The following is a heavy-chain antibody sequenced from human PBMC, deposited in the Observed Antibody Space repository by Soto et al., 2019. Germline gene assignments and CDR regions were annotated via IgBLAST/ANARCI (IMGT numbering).Heavy chain of an antibody. CDR3: ARAPLGYYDSSGYYPPYYYGMDV. V-gene: IGHV1-8*01. Sequence: QVQLVQSGAEVKKPGASVKVSCKASGYTFTSYDINWVRQATGQGLEWMGWMNPNSGNTGYAQKFQGRVTMTRNTSISTAYMELSSLRSEDTAVYYCARAPLGYYDSSGYYPPYYYGMDVWGQGTTATVSS. CDR2: MNPNSGNT. J-gene: IGHJ6*02. CDR1: GYTFTSYD. D-gene: IGHD3-22*01.